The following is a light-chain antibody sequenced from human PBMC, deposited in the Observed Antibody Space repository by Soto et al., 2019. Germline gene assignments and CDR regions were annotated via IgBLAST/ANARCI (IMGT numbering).Light chain of an antibody. CDR3: QQLMSYPFT. CDR1: QGISSY. V-gene: IGKV1-9*01. J-gene: IGKJ5*01. CDR2: VAS. Sequence: DLQLTQSPSFLSAYVGDRVTITCRASQGISSYLAWSQQKPRKAPEVLLFVASTLQSGVPSRFSVSGSGTELTLTISILEPAAFAPYYCQQLMSYPFTFGQGTRRE.